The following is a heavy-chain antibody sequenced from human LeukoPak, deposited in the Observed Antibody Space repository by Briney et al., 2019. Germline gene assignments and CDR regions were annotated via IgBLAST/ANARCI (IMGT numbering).Heavy chain of an antibody. CDR1: EFTFSSYS. CDR2: IYSGGST. V-gene: IGHV3-53*01. CDR3: ASTIFGVVTYYYYGMDV. J-gene: IGHJ6*02. Sequence: GGSLRLSCAASEFTFSSYSMNWVRQAPGKGLEWVSVIYSGGSTYYADSVKGRFTISRDNSKNTLYLQMNSLRAEDTAVYYCASTIFGVVTYYYYGMDVWGQGTTVTVSS. D-gene: IGHD3-3*01.